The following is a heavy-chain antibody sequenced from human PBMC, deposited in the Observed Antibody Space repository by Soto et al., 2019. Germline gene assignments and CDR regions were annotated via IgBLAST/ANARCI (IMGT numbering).Heavy chain of an antibody. J-gene: IGHJ4*02. CDR3: ASNSYGYTFYDE. Sequence: SDTLSLTCPVSGGSISRGDYYWSWIRQPPGKGLEWIGYIYYSGSTYYNPSLKSRVTISVDTSKNQFSLKLSSVNAADTAVYYCASNSYGYTFYDEWGQGTLVTGSS. CDR2: IYYSGST. D-gene: IGHD5-18*01. V-gene: IGHV4-30-4*02. CDR1: GGSISRGDYY.